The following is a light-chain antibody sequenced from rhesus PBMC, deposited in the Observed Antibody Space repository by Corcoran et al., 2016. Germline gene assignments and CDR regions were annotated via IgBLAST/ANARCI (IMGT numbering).Light chain of an antibody. CDR1: QGISNW. J-gene: IGKJ1*01. V-gene: IGKV1-22*01. CDR3: QQYSSRPWT. CDR2: RGS. Sequence: DIQMTQSPSSLSASVGDTVTITCRASQGISNWVDWFQQKPGKAPELLVNRGSSLQTGVPSRSSVSGAETDFHLTISSLRSDDFATYYCQQYSSRPWTFGQGAKVEV.